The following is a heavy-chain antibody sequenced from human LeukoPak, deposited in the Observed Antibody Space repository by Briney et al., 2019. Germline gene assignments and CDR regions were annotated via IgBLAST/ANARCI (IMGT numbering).Heavy chain of an antibody. V-gene: IGHV4-59*08. D-gene: IGHD3-22*01. Sequence: PSETLSLTCTVSGGSISSYYWSWIRQPPGKGLEWIGYIYYSGSTNYNPSLKSRVTISVDTSKNQFSLKLSSVTAADTAVYYCVSPYYYDSSGYSDYWGQGTLVTVSS. CDR2: IYYSGST. CDR1: GGSISSYY. J-gene: IGHJ4*02. CDR3: VSPYYYDSSGYSDY.